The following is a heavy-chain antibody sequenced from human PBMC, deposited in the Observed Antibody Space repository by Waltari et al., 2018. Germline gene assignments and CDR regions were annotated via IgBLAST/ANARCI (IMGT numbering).Heavy chain of an antibody. V-gene: IGHV1-69*02. CDR2: GFPLVGLD. CDR3: ARSPPGDWYFDL. J-gene: IGHJ2*01. Sequence: QVQLVQSGAEVKKPGSSVKVSCKAAGGTFSTHSINWVRQAPGLGLEWVGRGFPLVGLDSYEQKFQGRATITADRSTSTAFLELNSLRSDDTAIYYCARSPPGDWYFDLWGRGSPVTVSS. CDR1: GGTFSTHS.